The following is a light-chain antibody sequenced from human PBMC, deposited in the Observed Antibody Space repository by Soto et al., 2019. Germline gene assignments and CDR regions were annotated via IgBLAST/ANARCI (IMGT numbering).Light chain of an antibody. CDR2: AAS. CDR1: QSVSRK. Sequence: EIVMTQSPSPLTVSPGESATLSCRASQSVSRKFAWYQQKPGQAPRLLIYAASTRATGIPARFSGSGSGTEFSLTISSLQYDDFSAYYCQQYNNWRPVTFGGGTKVDIK. J-gene: IGKJ4*01. V-gene: IGKV3-15*01. CDR3: QQYNNWRPVT.